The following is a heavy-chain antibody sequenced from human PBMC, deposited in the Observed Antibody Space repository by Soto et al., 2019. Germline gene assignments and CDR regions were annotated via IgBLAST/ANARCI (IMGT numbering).Heavy chain of an antibody. Sequence: QVQLVESGGGVVQPGRSLRLSCAASGFTFSSYGMHWVRQAPGKGMEWVAGIWYDGSNKYYADSVKGRFTSSRDNSKNTLYLQMSSLRAEDTAVYYCAREEPRSGNAREYFQHWGQGTLVTVSS. CDR2: IWYDGSNK. V-gene: IGHV3-33*01. CDR1: GFTFSSYG. CDR3: AREEPRSGNAREYFQH. D-gene: IGHD1-26*01. J-gene: IGHJ1*01.